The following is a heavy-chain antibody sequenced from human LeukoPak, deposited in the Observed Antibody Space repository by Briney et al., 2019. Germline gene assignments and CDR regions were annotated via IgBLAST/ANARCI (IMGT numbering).Heavy chain of an antibody. Sequence: GEPLQISCQGSGYSFTNYWISWLRQMPGKGLEWMGRIDPSDSYTNYSPSFQGHVTISADKSISTAYLQWSSLKASDTAMYYCARDGSGNNWFDPWGQGTLVTVSS. J-gene: IGHJ5*02. CDR3: ARDGSGNNWFDP. D-gene: IGHD3-10*01. CDR2: IDPSDSYT. CDR1: GYSFTNYW. V-gene: IGHV5-10-1*01.